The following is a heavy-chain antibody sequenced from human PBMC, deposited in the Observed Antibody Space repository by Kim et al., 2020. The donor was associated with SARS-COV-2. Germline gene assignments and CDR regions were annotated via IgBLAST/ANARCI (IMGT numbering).Heavy chain of an antibody. Sequence: SSTIYYADSVKGRFTISRDNAKNSLYLQMNSLRDEDTAVYYCARDKGFDYWGQGTLVTVSS. CDR2: SSTI. J-gene: IGHJ4*02. V-gene: IGHV3-48*02. CDR3: ARDKGFDY.